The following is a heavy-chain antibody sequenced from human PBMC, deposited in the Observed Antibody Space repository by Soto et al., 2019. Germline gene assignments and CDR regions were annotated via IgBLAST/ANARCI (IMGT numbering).Heavy chain of an antibody. Sequence: PXESLTISRKGSGYNFPYQWIGLVRQTPGKGLEWMGIIYPGDSDTRYSPSFQGQVTFSADRSISTAYLQWNSLKASDTAIYYCARLFGYSSDYYYGIDVWGQGTTVTVSS. J-gene: IGHJ6*02. D-gene: IGHD5-12*01. CDR3: ARLFGYSSDYYYGIDV. CDR1: GYNFPYQW. CDR2: IYPGDSDT. V-gene: IGHV5-51*01.